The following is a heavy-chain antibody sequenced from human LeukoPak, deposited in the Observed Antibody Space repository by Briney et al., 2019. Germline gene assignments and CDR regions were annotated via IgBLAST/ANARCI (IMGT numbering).Heavy chain of an antibody. V-gene: IGHV3-7*01. CDR3: ARDLLGWELHYFDY. Sequence: GGSLRLSCAASGFTFSSYWMSWVRQAPGKGLEWVANIKQDGSEKYYVDSVKGRFIISRDNAKNSLYLQMNSLRAEDTAVYYCARDLLGWELHYFDYWGQGTLVTVSS. J-gene: IGHJ4*02. CDR1: GFTFSSYW. D-gene: IGHD1-26*01. CDR2: IKQDGSEK.